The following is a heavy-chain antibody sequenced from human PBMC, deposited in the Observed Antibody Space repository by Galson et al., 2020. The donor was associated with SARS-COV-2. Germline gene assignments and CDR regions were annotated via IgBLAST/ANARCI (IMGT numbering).Heavy chain of an antibody. D-gene: IGHD3-10*01. Sequence: TGGSLRLSCAASGFTFSSYWMSWVRQAPGKGLEWVANIKQDGSEKYYVDSVKGRFTISRDNTKNSLYLQMNSLRAEDTAVYYCKSGDSGPIQSDYWGQGTLVTVSS. J-gene: IGHJ4*02. CDR3: KSGDSGPIQSDY. V-gene: IGHV3-7*01. CDR1: GFTFSSYW. CDR2: IKQDGSEK.